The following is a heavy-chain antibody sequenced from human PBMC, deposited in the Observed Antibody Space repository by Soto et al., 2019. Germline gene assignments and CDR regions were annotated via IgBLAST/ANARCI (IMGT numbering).Heavy chain of an antibody. Sequence: ASVQVSCKASGYTFTSYDINWVRQATGQGLEWMGWMNPNSGNTGYSQKFQGRVTITRDTSASTAYMELSSLRSEDTAVYYCARDLGGWPDYWGQGTLVTVSS. V-gene: IGHV1-8*01. D-gene: IGHD2-15*01. J-gene: IGHJ4*02. CDR2: MNPNSGNT. CDR3: ARDLGGWPDY. CDR1: GYTFTSYD.